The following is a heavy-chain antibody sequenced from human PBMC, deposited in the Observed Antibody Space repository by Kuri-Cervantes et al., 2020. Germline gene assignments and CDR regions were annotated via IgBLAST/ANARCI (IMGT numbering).Heavy chain of an antibody. CDR3: ARYYCGGDCLYFHH. CDR2: IYYTGST. CDR1: GGSISSYY. J-gene: IGHJ1*01. V-gene: IGHV4-59*01. D-gene: IGHD2-21*02. Sequence: SETLSLTCTVSGGSISSYYWSWIRQPPGKGLEWIGYIYYTGSTGYNHSLKSRVSMSVDTSRNQFSLKLSSVTAADTDVYFCARYYCGGDCLYFHHWGQGTLVTVSS.